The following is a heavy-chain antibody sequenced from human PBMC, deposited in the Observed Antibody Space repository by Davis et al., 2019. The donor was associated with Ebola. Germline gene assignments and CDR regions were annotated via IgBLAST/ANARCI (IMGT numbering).Heavy chain of an antibody. CDR3: ARDVAANDRGLLWFREYSMDV. CDR1: GFTFSSYG. V-gene: IGHV3-30*03. CDR2: ISYDGSNK. D-gene: IGHD3-10*01. J-gene: IGHJ6*03. Sequence: GGSLRLSCAASGFTFSSYGMHWVRQAPGKGLEWVAVISYDGSNKYYADSVKGRFTISRDNAKNSLYLQMNSLRAEDTAVYYCARDVAANDRGLLWFREYSMDVWGQGTTVTVSS.